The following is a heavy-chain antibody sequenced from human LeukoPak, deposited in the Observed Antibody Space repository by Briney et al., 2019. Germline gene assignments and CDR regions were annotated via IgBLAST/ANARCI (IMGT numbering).Heavy chain of an antibody. D-gene: IGHD6-25*01. J-gene: IGHJ4*02. V-gene: IGHV3-23*01. CDR3: ARGETRLSGLNY. CDR2: ISGSGGST. CDR1: GFTFSNYA. Sequence: PGRSLRLSCAASGFTFSNYAMSWVRQAPGKGLEWVSAISGSGGSTYYADSVKGRFTISRDNSKNTLYLQMNSLRAEDTAVYYCARGETRLSGLNYWGQGTLVTVSS.